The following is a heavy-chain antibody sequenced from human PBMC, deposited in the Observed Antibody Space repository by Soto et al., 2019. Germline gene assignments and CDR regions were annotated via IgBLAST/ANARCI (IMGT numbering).Heavy chain of an antibody. CDR2: MNPNSGNT. J-gene: IGHJ5*02. Sequence: VASVKVSCKASGYTFTSYDINWVRQATGQGLEWMGWMNPNSGNTGYAQKFQGRVTMTRNTSISTAYMELSSLRSEDTAVYYCARASNRGGWFDPWGQGTLVTVSS. CDR1: GYTFTSYD. V-gene: IGHV1-8*01. CDR3: ARASNRGGWFDP. D-gene: IGHD3-10*01.